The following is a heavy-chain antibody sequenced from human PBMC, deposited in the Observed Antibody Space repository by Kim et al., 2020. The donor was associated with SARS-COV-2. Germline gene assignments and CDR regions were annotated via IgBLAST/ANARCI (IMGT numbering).Heavy chain of an antibody. V-gene: IGHV7-4-1*02. CDR2: INTNTGNP. Sequence: ASVKVSCKASGYTFTSYAMNWVRQAPGQGLEWMGWINTNTGNPTYAQGFTGRFVFSLDTSVSTAYLQISSLKAEDTAVYYCARGIEGDCSSTSCYDWFFTMVRGVIGYFDYWGQGTLVTVSS. J-gene: IGHJ4*02. CDR3: ARGIEGDCSSTSCYDWFFTMVRGVIGYFDY. CDR1: GYTFTSYA. D-gene: IGHD2-2*01.